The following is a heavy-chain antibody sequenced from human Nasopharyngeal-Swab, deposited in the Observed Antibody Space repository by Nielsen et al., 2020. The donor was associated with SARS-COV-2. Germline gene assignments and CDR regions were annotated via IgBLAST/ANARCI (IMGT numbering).Heavy chain of an antibody. D-gene: IGHD6-13*01. CDR1: GFPFDDYA. V-gene: IGHV3-9*03. CDR2: ISWNSGYI. Sequence: GGSLRLSCAASGFPFDDYAMHWARQAPGKGLEWVSGISWNSGYIVYADSVKGRFTISRDNAKNSLYLQMNSLRAEDMALYYCAKEHSSTWNYLDYWGQGTLVTVSS. CDR3: AKEHSSTWNYLDY. J-gene: IGHJ4*02.